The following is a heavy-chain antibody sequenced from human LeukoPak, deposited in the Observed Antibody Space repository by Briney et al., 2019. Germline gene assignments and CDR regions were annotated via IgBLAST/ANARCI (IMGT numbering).Heavy chain of an antibody. CDR2: MNANSGNT. CDR1: GYSFTSYD. D-gene: IGHD3-22*01. Sequence: GASVKVSCNTSGYSFTSYDINWVQQAAGQGLEWMGWMNANSGNTGYAPKFQGRVTMTRDTSIGTAYMELSSLRSEDTAVYYCARDYFDNSGSISSIYGLDVWGQGTTVTVSS. V-gene: IGHV1-8*01. J-gene: IGHJ6*02. CDR3: ARDYFDNSGSISSIYGLDV.